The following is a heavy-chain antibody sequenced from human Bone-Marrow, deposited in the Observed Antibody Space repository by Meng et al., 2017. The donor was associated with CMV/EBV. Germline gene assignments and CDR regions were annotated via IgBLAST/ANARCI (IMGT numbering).Heavy chain of an antibody. J-gene: IGHJ4*02. CDR2: INHSGST. Sequence: SETLSLTCAAYGGSFSGYYWSWIRQPPGKGLEWIGEINHSGSTNYNPSLKSRVTISVDTSKNQFSLKLSSVTAADTAVYYCARAATYYDYVWGSYREYYFAYWGQGDLVNVSS. CDR3: ARAATYYDYVWGSYREYYFAY. CDR1: GGSFSGYY. D-gene: IGHD3-16*02. V-gene: IGHV4-34*01.